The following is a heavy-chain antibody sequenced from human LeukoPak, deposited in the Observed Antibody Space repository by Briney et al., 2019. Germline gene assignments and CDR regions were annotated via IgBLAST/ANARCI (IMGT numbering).Heavy chain of an antibody. CDR2: FDPEDGET. Sequence: ASVKVSCKVSRYTLTELSMHWVRQAPGKGLEWMGGFDPEDGETIYAQKFQGRVTMTEDTSTDTAYMELSSLRSEDTAVYYCATEVRYYDSSGYHNWGQGTLVTVSS. CDR3: ATEVRYYDSSGYHN. D-gene: IGHD3-22*01. CDR1: RYTLTELS. V-gene: IGHV1-24*01. J-gene: IGHJ4*02.